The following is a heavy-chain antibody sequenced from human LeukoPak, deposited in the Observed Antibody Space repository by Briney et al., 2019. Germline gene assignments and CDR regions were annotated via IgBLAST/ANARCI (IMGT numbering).Heavy chain of an antibody. J-gene: IGHJ2*01. Sequence: SETLSLTCTVSGGSISGYYWSWIRQPPGKGLEWIGYIYYSGSTNYNPSLKSRVTISVDTSKNQFSLKLSSVTAADTAVYYCARDNSYYDSSGYYLMYWYFDLWGRGTLVTVSS. V-gene: IGHV4-59*12. D-gene: IGHD3-22*01. CDR2: IYYSGST. CDR3: ARDNSYYDSSGYYLMYWYFDL. CDR1: GGSISGYY.